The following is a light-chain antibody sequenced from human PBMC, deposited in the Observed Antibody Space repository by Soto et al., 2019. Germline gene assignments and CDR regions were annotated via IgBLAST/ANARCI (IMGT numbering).Light chain of an antibody. CDR3: LQDNSFPRT. CDR1: QAIRND. J-gene: IGKJ1*01. Sequence: AIQMTQSPSSLSASLGDRVTLTCRASQAIRNDLGWYQQEPGKAPKLLIYAASSLQSGVPSRFSGSGSGTDFTLTISSLQPEDFATYYCLQDNSFPRTFGQGTKVEIK. V-gene: IGKV1-6*01. CDR2: AAS.